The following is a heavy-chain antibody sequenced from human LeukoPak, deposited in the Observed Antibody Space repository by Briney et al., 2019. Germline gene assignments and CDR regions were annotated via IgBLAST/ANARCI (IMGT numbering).Heavy chain of an antibody. V-gene: IGHV1-69*01. Sequence: GFSVKVSCKASGGTFSSYAISWVRQAPGQGLEWMGGIIPIFGTANYAQKFQGRVTITADESTSTAYMELSSLRSEDTAVYYCARSPQNWAVATCFDYWGQGTLVTVSS. J-gene: IGHJ4*02. D-gene: IGHD6-19*01. CDR1: GGTFSSYA. CDR2: IIPIFGTA. CDR3: ARSPQNWAVATCFDY.